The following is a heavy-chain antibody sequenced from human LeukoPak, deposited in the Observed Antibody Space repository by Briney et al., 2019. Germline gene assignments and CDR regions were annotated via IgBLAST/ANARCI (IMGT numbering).Heavy chain of an antibody. CDR1: GGSISSSSYY. CDR3: ARLLGPHSGYDGEEDY. CDR2: IYYSGST. D-gene: IGHD5-12*01. V-gene: IGHV4-39*01. Sequence: PSETLSLTCTVSGGSISSSSYYWGWIRQPPGKGLEWIGSIYYSGSTYYNPSLKSRVTISVDTSKNQFSLKLSSVTAADTAVYYCARLLGPHSGYDGEEDYWGQGTLVTVSS. J-gene: IGHJ4*02.